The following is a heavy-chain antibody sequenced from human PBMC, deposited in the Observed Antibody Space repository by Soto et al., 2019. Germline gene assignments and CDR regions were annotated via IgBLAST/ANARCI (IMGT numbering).Heavy chain of an antibody. CDR2: INPKSGGT. V-gene: IGHV1-2*02. J-gene: IGHJ4*02. D-gene: IGHD5-18*01. Sequence: ASVKVSCKASGYIFTAYFIYWVRQAPGQGLEWMGWINPKSGGTNYSQRFQDRVTMTRDTSISTAYMELSRLRSDDTAVYYCAVITAMGPFDYWGQGTLVTVSS. CDR1: GYIFTAYF. CDR3: AVITAMGPFDY.